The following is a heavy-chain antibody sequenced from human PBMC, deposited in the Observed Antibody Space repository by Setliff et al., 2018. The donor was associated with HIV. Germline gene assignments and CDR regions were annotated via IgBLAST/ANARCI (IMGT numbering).Heavy chain of an antibody. CDR2: VSAYNGNT. V-gene: IGHV1-18*04. J-gene: IGHJ4*02. D-gene: IGHD6-6*01. Sequence: ASVKVSCKASGYTFTDYYMHWVRQAPGQGLEWMGWVSAYNGNTNYVQKLQGRVTMTTDTSTTTAYMELRSLTSDDTAVYYCARDSLRLPKYTTSWEYFDSWGQGTLVTVSS. CDR1: GYTFTDYY. CDR3: ARDSLRLPKYTTSWEYFDS.